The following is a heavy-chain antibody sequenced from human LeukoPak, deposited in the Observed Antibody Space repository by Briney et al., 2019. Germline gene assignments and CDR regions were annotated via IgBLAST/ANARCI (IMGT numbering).Heavy chain of an antibody. Sequence: PGGSLRLSCAASGFTFSSYGMHWVRQAPGKGLEWVAFIRYDGSNKYYADSVKGRFTISRDNSKNTLYLQMNSLRAEDTAVYYCAKELEWFGELSLPYYYYGMDVWGQGTTVTVSS. CDR2: IRYDGSNK. D-gene: IGHD3-10*01. V-gene: IGHV3-30*02. CDR1: GFTFSSYG. J-gene: IGHJ6*02. CDR3: AKELEWFGELSLPYYYYGMDV.